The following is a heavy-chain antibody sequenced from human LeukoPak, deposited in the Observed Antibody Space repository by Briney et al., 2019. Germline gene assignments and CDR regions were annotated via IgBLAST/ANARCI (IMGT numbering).Heavy chain of an antibody. CDR2: ISAYNGNT. Sequence: ASVKVSCKASGYTFTSYGISWVRQAPGQGLEWMGWISAYNGNTNYAQKLQGRVTMTTDTSTSTAYMELRSLRSDDTAVYYCTRYRGADIAAYYYYYYMDVWGKGTTVTVSS. J-gene: IGHJ6*03. CDR1: GYTFTSYG. CDR3: TRYRGADIAAYYYYYYMDV. V-gene: IGHV1-18*01. D-gene: IGHD5-12*01.